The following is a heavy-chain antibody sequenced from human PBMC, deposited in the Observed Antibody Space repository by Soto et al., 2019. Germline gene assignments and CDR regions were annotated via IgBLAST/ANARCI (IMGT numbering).Heavy chain of an antibody. CDR2: IAYEGKTA. Sequence: PGGSLRLSCEVSGFTLSNSGIHWVRQAPDKGLECVATIAYEGKTANYADSAKGRFTISRDISKSTVYLQMNSLRREDTATYYCAKSTSGYGGASDFWGQGTVVTVSS. D-gene: IGHD4-17*01. J-gene: IGHJ4*02. V-gene: IGHV3-30*18. CDR3: AKSTSGYGGASDF. CDR1: GFTLSNSG.